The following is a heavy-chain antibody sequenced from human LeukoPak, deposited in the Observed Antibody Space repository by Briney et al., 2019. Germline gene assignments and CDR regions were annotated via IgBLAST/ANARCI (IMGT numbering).Heavy chain of an antibody. D-gene: IGHD4-17*01. J-gene: IGHJ4*02. Sequence: PGGSLRLSCAASGFFFSNFNMKCVRQAPGSGLEWVSGLSGSGGSTFYADSVKGRFTISRDNSKNTVYLQMNSLRGEDTAMYYCATGVTVTTDFWGQGTLVTVSS. CDR2: LSGSGGST. CDR3: ATGVTVTTDF. CDR1: GFFFSNFN. V-gene: IGHV3-23*01.